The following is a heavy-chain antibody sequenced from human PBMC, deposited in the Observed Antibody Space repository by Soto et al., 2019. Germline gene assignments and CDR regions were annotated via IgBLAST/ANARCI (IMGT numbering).Heavy chain of an antibody. V-gene: IGHV1-18*01. CDR2: ISGYNGST. D-gene: IGHD5-18*01. Sequence: AALPVSCTAFVYAFSRFGRTCVRQAPGQGLEGMRWISGYNGSTNYAQKLQGRVTMTTDTSTGTAYMELRSLETDDTAMYYCARARGYRIGYDYNWFDPWGQGTLVTFSA. CDR1: VYAFSRFG. J-gene: IGHJ5*02. CDR3: ARARGYRIGYDYNWFDP.